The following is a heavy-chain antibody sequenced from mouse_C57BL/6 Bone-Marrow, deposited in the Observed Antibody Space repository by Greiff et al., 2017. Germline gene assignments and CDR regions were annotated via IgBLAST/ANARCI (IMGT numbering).Heavy chain of an antibody. J-gene: IGHJ3*01. CDR3: ARDDSAWFAY. V-gene: IGHV1-54*01. Sequence: VKLQESGPELVRPGTSVKVSCKASGYAFTNYLIEWVKQRPGQGLEWIGVINPGSGGTNYNEKFKGKATLTADKSSSTAYMQLSSLTSEDSAVYFCARDDSAWFAYWGQGTLVTVSA. CDR2: INPGSGGT. D-gene: IGHD2-4*01. CDR1: GYAFTNYL.